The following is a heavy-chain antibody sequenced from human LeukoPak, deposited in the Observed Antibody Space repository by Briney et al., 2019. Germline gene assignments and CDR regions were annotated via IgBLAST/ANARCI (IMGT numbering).Heavy chain of an antibody. J-gene: IGHJ5*02. CDR2: ISNSGST. CDR3: ARDHSETTGWFDP. V-gene: IGHV4-31*11. Sequence: SETLSPTCAVSGGSISSGGYYWSWIRQHPGKGLEWIGYISNSGSTYFNPSLKSRVTISVDTSKNQFSLKLSSVTAADTAVYYCARDHSETTGWFDPWGQGTLVTVSS. CDR1: GGSISSGGYY. D-gene: IGHD1-1*01.